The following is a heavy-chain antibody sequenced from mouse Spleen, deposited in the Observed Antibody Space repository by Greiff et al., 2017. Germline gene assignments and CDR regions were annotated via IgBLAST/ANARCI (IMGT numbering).Heavy chain of an antibody. J-gene: IGHJ2*01. CDR3: ARTGTRGYFDY. D-gene: IGHD4-1*01. Sequence: EVKVVESGGDLVKPGGSLKLSCAASGFTFSSYGMSWVRQTPDKRLEWVATISSGGSYTYYPDSVKGRFTISRDNAKNTLYLQMSSLKSEDTDMYYCARTGTRGYFDYWGQGTTLTVSS. CDR2: ISSGGSYT. CDR1: GFTFSSYG. V-gene: IGHV5-6*01.